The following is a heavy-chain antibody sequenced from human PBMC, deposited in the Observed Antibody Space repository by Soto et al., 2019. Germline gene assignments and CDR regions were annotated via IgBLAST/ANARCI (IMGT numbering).Heavy chain of an antibody. CDR3: VRDQGRDTGWYSFDS. J-gene: IGHJ5*01. D-gene: IGHD6-19*01. CDR1: GYTLTSYG. V-gene: IGHV1-18*04. Sequence: QVQLVQSGAEVKRPGASVMLACKASGYTLTSYGISWVRQAPGQGLEWMGWISTYTGYTNYARKTQGRVTLTTDTSTNTAYMELRSLRSVDTAVYYCVRDQGRDTGWYSFDSWGHGTVVIVSS. CDR2: ISTYTGYT.